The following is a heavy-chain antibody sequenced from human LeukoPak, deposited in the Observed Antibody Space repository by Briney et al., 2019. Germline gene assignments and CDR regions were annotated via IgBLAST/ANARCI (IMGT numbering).Heavy chain of an antibody. CDR2: IIPSGAGT. CDR3: ARGSVIVPAAPLDY. D-gene: IGHD2-2*01. Sequence: GASVKVSCKASGYTFTSYCMHWVRQAPGQGLEWMGIIIPSGAGTSYPQKFHGRVTMSRDMSTNTVYMELNRLRSEDTAVYYCARGSVIVPAAPLDYWGQGTLVTVSS. J-gene: IGHJ4*02. V-gene: IGHV1-46*03. CDR1: GYTFTSYC.